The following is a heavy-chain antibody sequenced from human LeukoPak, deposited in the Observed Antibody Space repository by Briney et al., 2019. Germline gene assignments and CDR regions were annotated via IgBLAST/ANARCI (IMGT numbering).Heavy chain of an antibody. CDR1: GGSISSGDYY. V-gene: IGHV4-30-4*08. CDR3: ARGASRGSHAFDI. J-gene: IGHJ3*02. D-gene: IGHD3-16*01. CDR2: TYYSGST. Sequence: SQTLSLTCTVSGGSISSGDYYWSWIRQPPGKGLEWIGYTYYSGSTYYNPSLKNRVTISVDTSKNQFSLKLSSVTAADTAVYYCARGASRGSHAFDIWGQGTMVTVSS.